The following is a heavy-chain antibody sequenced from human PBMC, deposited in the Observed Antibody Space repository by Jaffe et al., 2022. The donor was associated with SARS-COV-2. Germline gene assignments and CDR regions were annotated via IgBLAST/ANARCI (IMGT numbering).Heavy chain of an antibody. D-gene: IGHD3-16*01. CDR3: TTSRGGANAGSFYYYGMDV. Sequence: EVQLVESGGGLVKPGGSLRLSCAASGFTFSNAWMSWVRQAPGKGLEWVGRIKSKTDGGTTDYAAPVKGRFTISRDDSKNTLYLQMNSLKTEDTAVYYCTTSRGGANAGSFYYYGMDVWGQGTTVTVSS. J-gene: IGHJ6*02. CDR2: IKSKTDGGTT. V-gene: IGHV3-15*01. CDR1: GFTFSNAW.